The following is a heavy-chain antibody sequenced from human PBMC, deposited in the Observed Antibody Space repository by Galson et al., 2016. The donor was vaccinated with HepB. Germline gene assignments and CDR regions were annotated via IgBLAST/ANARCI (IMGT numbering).Heavy chain of an antibody. Sequence: SLRLSCAASGFTFSGSAMHWVRQASGKGLEWVGRIRSKTNNYATAYAASVKGRFTISRDDSKNTAYLQMNSLKTEDTAVYYCARHEVRIGVVGFDPWGQGTLVTVSS. D-gene: IGHD2-15*01. J-gene: IGHJ5*02. CDR1: GFTFSGSA. CDR3: ARHEVRIGVVGFDP. CDR2: IRSKTNNYAT. V-gene: IGHV3-73*01.